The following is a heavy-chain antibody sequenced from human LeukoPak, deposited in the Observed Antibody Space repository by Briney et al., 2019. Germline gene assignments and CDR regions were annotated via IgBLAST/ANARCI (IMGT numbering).Heavy chain of an antibody. Sequence: GGSLRLSCAASGFTFSSYAMSWVRQAPGKGLEWVSAISGSGGSTYYADSVKGRFTISRDNSKNTLYLQMNSLGAEDTAVYYCAKDSGRRYSSSSDSFDYWGQGTLVTVSS. D-gene: IGHD6-6*01. CDR1: GFTFSSYA. V-gene: IGHV3-23*01. CDR2: ISGSGGST. CDR3: AKDSGRRYSSSSDSFDY. J-gene: IGHJ4*02.